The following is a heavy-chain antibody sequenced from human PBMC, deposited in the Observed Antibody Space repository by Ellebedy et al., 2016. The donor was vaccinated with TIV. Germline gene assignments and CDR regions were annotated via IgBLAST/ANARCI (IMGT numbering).Heavy chain of an antibody. J-gene: IGHJ3*02. CDR3: ASEISGYGGDAFDI. V-gene: IGHV1-2*02. Sequence: ASVKVSCXASGYTFTGYYMHWVRQAPGQGLEWMGWINPNSGGTNYAQKFQGRVTMTRDTSISTAYMELSRLRSDDTAVYYCASEISGYGGDAFDIWGQGTMVTVSS. D-gene: IGHD5-12*01. CDR1: GYTFTGYY. CDR2: INPNSGGT.